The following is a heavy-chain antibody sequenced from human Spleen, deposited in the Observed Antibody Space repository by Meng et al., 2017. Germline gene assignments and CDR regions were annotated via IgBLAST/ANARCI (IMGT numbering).Heavy chain of an antibody. V-gene: IGHV4-31*03. CDR2: ILYSGGT. J-gene: IGHJ5*02. D-gene: IGHD3-22*01. CDR1: GRSISSGPYY. Sequence: QVQLQESGPGRVKPSPTLSHHFTVLGRSISSGPYYWGWIRQLPGPCLEWIAYILYSGGTYYSPSLKSRVTVSVDTSKNQLSLKLSSMTAADTAVYYCARYVFDSSSLYSNWFDPWGQGTLVTVSS. CDR3: ARYVFDSSSLYSNWFDP.